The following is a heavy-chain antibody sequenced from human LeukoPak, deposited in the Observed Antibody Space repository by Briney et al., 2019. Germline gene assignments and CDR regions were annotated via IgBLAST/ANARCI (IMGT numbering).Heavy chain of an antibody. CDR2: ISAYNGNT. CDR3: AKDYGSGSSIGFDP. D-gene: IGHD3-10*01. Sequence: ASVKVSCKASGYTFTSYGISWVRQAPGQGLEWMGWISAYNGNTNYAQKLQGRVTMTTDTSTSTAYMELRSLRSDDTAVYYCAKDYGSGSSIGFDPWGQGTLVTVSS. J-gene: IGHJ5*02. V-gene: IGHV1-18*01. CDR1: GYTFTSYG.